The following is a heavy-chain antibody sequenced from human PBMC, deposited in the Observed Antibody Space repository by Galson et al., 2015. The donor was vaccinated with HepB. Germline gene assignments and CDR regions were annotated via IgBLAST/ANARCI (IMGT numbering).Heavy chain of an antibody. CDR3: TRWGGELRYFDWDTDYMDV. V-gene: IGHV3-73*01. J-gene: IGHJ6*03. Sequence: SLRLSCAASGFTFSGSAMHWVRQAPGKGLEWVGRIRSKANSYATAYAASVKGRFTISRDDSKNTAYLQMNSLKTEDTAVYYCTRWGGELRYFDWDTDYMDVWGKGTTVTVSS. CDR2: IRSKANSYAT. CDR1: GFTFSGSA. D-gene: IGHD3-9*01.